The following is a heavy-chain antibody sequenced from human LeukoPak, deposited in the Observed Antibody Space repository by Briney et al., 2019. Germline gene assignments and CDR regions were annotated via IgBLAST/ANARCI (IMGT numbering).Heavy chain of an antibody. D-gene: IGHD4-17*01. CDR3: ARLVSTVTTVFDY. CDR1: GGSISSYY. Sequence: SETLSLTCTVSGGSISSYYWSWIRQPPGKGREWIGYIYYSGSTNYNPSLKSRVTISVDTSKNQFSLKLSSVTAADTAVYYCARLVSTVTTVFDYWGQGTLVTVSS. CDR2: IYYSGST. J-gene: IGHJ4*02. V-gene: IGHV4-59*01.